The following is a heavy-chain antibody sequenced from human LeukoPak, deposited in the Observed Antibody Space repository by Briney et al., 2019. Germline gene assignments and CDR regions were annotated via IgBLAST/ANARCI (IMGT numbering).Heavy chain of an antibody. CDR2: ISSNGDNT. J-gene: IGHJ4*01. V-gene: IGHV3-64D*06. Sequence: GGSLRLSCSVSGFTFSTYVMHWVRQAPGKGLEYVSAISSNGDNTYYADSVKGRFTISRDNSKNTLYLQMSSLRADDTAVYYCPRGTGYWGHGTLVTGSS. CDR3: PRGTGY. CDR1: GFTFSTYV.